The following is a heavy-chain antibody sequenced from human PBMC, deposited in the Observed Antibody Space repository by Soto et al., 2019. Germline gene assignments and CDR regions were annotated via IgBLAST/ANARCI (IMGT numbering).Heavy chain of an antibody. CDR2: ISGSGDSK. Sequence: PGGSLRLSCAASGLTFSSYALSCVRQGPGKGLEWVSGISGSGDSKHYSDSLKGRFTISRDNSKNTLFLQMNSLRAEDTAVYYCARIPFDHVWGTDRYSPNFDYWGQGTQVTVSS. J-gene: IGHJ4*02. D-gene: IGHD3-16*02. CDR3: ARIPFDHVWGTDRYSPNFDY. CDR1: GLTFSSYA. V-gene: IGHV3-23*01.